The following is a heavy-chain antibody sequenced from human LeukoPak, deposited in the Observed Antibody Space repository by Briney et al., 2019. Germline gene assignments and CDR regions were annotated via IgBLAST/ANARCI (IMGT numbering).Heavy chain of an antibody. CDR2: INPSGGST. V-gene: IGHV1-46*01. CDR1: GYTFTNYY. D-gene: IGHD2-8*01. CDR3: AREKGYCTNGVCHNWFDP. Sequence: ASVEVSCKASGYTFTNYYMHWVRQAPGQGLEWMGIINPSGGSTSYAQKFQGRVTMTRDTSTSTVYMELSSLRPEDTAVYYCAREKGYCTNGVCHNWFDPWGQGTLVTVSS. J-gene: IGHJ5*02.